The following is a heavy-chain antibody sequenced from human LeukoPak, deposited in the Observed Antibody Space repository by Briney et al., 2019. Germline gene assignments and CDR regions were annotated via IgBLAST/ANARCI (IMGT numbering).Heavy chain of an antibody. Sequence: ASVKVSCKTSGYTFTGDYMHWVRQAPGQGLEWMGWINPNSGDTNYQQKFQGRVTMTRDTSISTAYMELYSLRSDDTAVYYCARAGGCGAGSCYRSWGQGTLVIVSS. CDR1: GYTFTGDY. D-gene: IGHD2-15*01. CDR2: INPNSGDT. V-gene: IGHV1-2*02. CDR3: ARAGGCGAGSCYRS. J-gene: IGHJ5*02.